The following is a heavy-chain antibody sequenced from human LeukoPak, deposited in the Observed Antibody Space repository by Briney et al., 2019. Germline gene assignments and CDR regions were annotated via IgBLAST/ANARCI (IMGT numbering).Heavy chain of an antibody. Sequence: SETLSLTCNVAGGSIRGYYWSWIRQPPEKGLEWIGYIYSSGSTNYNPSLKSRVTMSVDTSKNQFSLKVSSVTAADTAVYYCAREYPADYGGLTNPDFDYWGQGTLVTVSS. V-gene: IGHV4-59*01. CDR2: IYSSGST. J-gene: IGHJ4*02. CDR3: AREYPADYGGLTNPDFDY. D-gene: IGHD4-23*01. CDR1: GGSIRGYY.